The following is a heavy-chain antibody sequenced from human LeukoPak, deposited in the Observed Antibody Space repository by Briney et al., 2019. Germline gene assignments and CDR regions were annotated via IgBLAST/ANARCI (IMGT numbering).Heavy chain of an antibody. D-gene: IGHD2-2*02. CDR2: IYYSGST. Sequence: KASETLSLTCTVSGGSIRSSNYYWGWVRQPPGKGLEWIGTIYYSGSTYYNPSLKSRVTISVDTSKNQFSLKLSSVTAADTAVYYCARESPPLPYCSSTSCYTWFDPWGQGTLVTVSS. CDR1: GGSIRSSNYY. CDR3: ARESPPLPYCSSTSCYTWFDP. V-gene: IGHV4-39*07. J-gene: IGHJ5*02.